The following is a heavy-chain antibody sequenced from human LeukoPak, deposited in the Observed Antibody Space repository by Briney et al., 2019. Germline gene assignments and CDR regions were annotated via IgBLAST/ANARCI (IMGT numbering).Heavy chain of an antibody. D-gene: IGHD3-10*01. Sequence: SETLSLTCAVYGGSFSGYYWSWIRQPPGKGLEWIGEINHSGSTNYNPSLKSRVTMSVDTSKNQFSLKLSSVTAADTAVYYCAGVPYYGSGSYYNRNWFDPWGQGTLVTVSS. CDR2: INHSGST. CDR3: AGVPYYGSGSYYNRNWFDP. V-gene: IGHV4-34*01. J-gene: IGHJ5*02. CDR1: GGSFSGYY.